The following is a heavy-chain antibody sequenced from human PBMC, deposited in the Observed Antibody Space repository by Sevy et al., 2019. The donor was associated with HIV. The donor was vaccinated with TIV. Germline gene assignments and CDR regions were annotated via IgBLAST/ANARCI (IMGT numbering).Heavy chain of an antibody. D-gene: IGHD3-22*01. J-gene: IGHJ4*02. CDR3: ARKYDSSGYFDY. CDR1: GFTFSNYA. CDR2: ISGSGGSGTKT. V-gene: IGHV3-23*01. Sequence: GGSLRLSCAASGFTFSNYAMNWVRQAPGKGLEWVSGISGSGGSGTKTNYANPVKGRFTISRDASKNSLFLQLNSLRAEDTAIYYCARKYDSSGYFDYWGQGTLVTVSS.